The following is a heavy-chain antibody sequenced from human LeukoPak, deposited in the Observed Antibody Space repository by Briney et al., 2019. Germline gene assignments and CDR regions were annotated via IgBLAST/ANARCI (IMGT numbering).Heavy chain of an antibody. CDR2: IYTSGST. Sequence: SETLSLTRTVSGGSISSYYWSWIRQPAGKGLEWIGRIYTSGSTNYNPSLKSRVTISVDTSKNQFSLKLSSVTAADTAVYYCARVEAVAGWFDPWGQGTLVTVSS. J-gene: IGHJ5*02. D-gene: IGHD6-19*01. V-gene: IGHV4-4*07. CDR3: ARVEAVAGWFDP. CDR1: GGSISSYY.